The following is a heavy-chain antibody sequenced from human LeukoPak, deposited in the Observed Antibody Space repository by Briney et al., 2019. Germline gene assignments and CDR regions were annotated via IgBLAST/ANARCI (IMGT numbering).Heavy chain of an antibody. D-gene: IGHD6-6*01. J-gene: IGHJ4*02. V-gene: IGHV4-38-2*02. CDR1: GYSISSGYY. Sequence: SETLSLTCTVSGYSISSGYYWGWIRQPPGKGLEWIVNIYHTGSTYYNPSLKSRVTISVDTSKNQFSLKLSSVIAADTAVYYCVRSSSSIFDYWGQGTLVTVSS. CDR3: VRSSSSIFDY. CDR2: IYHTGST.